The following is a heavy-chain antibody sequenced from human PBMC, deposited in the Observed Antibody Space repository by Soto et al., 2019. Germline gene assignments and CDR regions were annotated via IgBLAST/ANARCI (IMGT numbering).Heavy chain of an antibody. D-gene: IGHD6-19*01. J-gene: IGHJ4*02. Sequence: PGGSLRLSCAASGFTFSSYAMSWVRQAPGKGLEWVSAIGGSGGSTYYADSVKGRFTISRDNSKNTLYLQMNSLRAEDTAVYYCAKILAVACTRKPYYFDYWGQGTLVTVSS. CDR2: IGGSGGST. CDR1: GFTFSSYA. CDR3: AKILAVACTRKPYYFDY. V-gene: IGHV3-23*01.